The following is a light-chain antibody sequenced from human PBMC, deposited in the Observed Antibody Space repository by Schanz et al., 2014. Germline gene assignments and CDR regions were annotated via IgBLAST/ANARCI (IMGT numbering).Light chain of an antibody. CDR3: QSYDSSLGGHWV. Sequence: QSALTQPASVSGSPGQSITISCTGTSSDIGFYNFVSWYQQHPGKVPKLMIYGVSDRPSGVSNRFSGSKSGNTASLTISGLQAEDEADYYCQSYDSSLGGHWVFGGGTKLTVL. CDR2: GVS. J-gene: IGLJ3*02. CDR1: SSDIGFYNF. V-gene: IGLV2-14*01.